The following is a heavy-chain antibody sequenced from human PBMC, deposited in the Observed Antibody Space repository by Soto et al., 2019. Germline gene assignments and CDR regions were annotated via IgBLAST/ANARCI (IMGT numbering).Heavy chain of an antibody. CDR3: SRVGEVSWPHHFYYAMDV. Sequence: QVQLVESGGGVVQPGRSLRLSCAASGFTFSSYAMHWVRQAPGKGLEWVAVISYDGSNKYYADSVKGRFTISRDNCENTLYLQMISLRAEDTAVYYCSRVGEVSWPHHFYYAMDVWGQGTTVTVSS. J-gene: IGHJ6*02. V-gene: IGHV3-30-3*01. D-gene: IGHD3-10*01. CDR2: ISYDGSNK. CDR1: GFTFSSYA.